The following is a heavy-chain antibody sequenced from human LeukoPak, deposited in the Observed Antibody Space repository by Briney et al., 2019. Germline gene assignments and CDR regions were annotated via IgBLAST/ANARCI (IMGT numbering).Heavy chain of an antibody. Sequence: SETLSLTCTVSDGSISSYYWSLIRQPPGKGLEWIGYIYYSGSTNYNPSLKSRVTISVDTSKNQFSLKLSSVTAADTAVYYCARQTGIVGAIDYWGQGTLVTVSS. CDR2: IYYSGST. V-gene: IGHV4-59*08. D-gene: IGHD1-26*01. CDR3: ARQTGIVGAIDY. CDR1: DGSISSYY. J-gene: IGHJ4*02.